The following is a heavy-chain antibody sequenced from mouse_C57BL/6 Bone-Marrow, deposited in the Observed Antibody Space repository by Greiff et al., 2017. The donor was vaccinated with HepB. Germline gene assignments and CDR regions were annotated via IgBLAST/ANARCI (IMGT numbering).Heavy chain of an antibody. CDR1: GYAFTNYL. Sequence: QVQLQQSGAELVRPGTSVKVSCKASGYAFTNYLIEWVKQRPGQGLEWIGVINPGSGGTNYNEKFKGKATLTADKSSSTAYMQLSSLTSEDSAVYFCARRDDYDWFAYWGQGTLVTVSA. CDR2: INPGSGGT. CDR3: ARRDDYDWFAY. D-gene: IGHD2-4*01. J-gene: IGHJ3*01. V-gene: IGHV1-54*01.